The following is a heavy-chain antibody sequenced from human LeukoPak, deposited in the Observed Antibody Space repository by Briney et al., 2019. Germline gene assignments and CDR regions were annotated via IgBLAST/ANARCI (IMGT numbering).Heavy chain of an antibody. D-gene: IGHD3-16*01. CDR1: GYTFTSYG. Sequence: ASVKVSCKASGYTFTSYGISWVRQAPGQGLEWMGGFHPDDDKIIYAQEFQGRVTMTEDTPTDTAYMKLSNLTSEDTAVYYCATPPALWNGDYAVFDIWGQGTMVTVSS. V-gene: IGHV1-24*01. CDR3: ATPPALWNGDYAVFDI. CDR2: FHPDDDKI. J-gene: IGHJ3*02.